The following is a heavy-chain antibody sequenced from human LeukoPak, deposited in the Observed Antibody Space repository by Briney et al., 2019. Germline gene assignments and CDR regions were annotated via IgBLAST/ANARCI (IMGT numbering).Heavy chain of an antibody. CDR3: ARQRGKMRYFDFVALDY. Sequence: SETLPLTCTVSGGSISSYYWSWIRQPAGKGLEWIGRIYTSGSTNHNPSLTSRVTMSVDTSKNQFSLNLSSVTAADAAVYYCARQRGKMRYFDFVALDYWGQGTLVTVSS. V-gene: IGHV4-4*07. CDR2: IYTSGST. CDR1: GGSISSYY. J-gene: IGHJ4*02. D-gene: IGHD3-9*01.